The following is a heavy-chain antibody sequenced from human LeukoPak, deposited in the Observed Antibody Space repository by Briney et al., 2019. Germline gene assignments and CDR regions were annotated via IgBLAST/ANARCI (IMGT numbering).Heavy chain of an antibody. V-gene: IGHV5-51*01. CDR2: IYPDDSDT. D-gene: IGHD2-8*01. Sequence: GESLKISCKGSGYSFTSYWIGWVRHMPGKGLEWMGIIYPDDSDTRYSPSFEGQVIISVDKSISTAYLQRSSLKASDTATYYCARHGHCTNGVCYSNYYYYMDVWGKGTTVTVSS. CDR3: ARHGHCTNGVCYSNYYYYMDV. CDR1: GYSFTSYW. J-gene: IGHJ6*03.